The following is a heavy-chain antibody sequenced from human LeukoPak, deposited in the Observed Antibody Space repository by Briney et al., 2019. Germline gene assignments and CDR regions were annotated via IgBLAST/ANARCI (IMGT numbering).Heavy chain of an antibody. CDR1: GGTFSSYA. CDR2: IIPIFGTA. Sequence: SVKVSCKASGGTFSSYATSWVRQAPGQGLEWMGGIIPIFGTANYAQKFQGRVTITADESTSTAYMELSSLRSEDTAVYYCARDGYYDSSGYRGAFDIWGQGTMVTVSS. CDR3: ARDGYYDSSGYRGAFDI. J-gene: IGHJ3*02. V-gene: IGHV1-69*01. D-gene: IGHD3-22*01.